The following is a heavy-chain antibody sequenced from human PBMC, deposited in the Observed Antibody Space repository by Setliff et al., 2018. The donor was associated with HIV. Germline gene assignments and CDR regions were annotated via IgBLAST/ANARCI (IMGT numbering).Heavy chain of an antibody. Sequence: SETLSLTCTVSGYSISSSSYYWDWIRQPPGKGLEWIGYIYYSGSTYYTPSLRSRVTISVDTSKNHFSLKLGSVTAADTAVYYCARRERYYDILTGRVFDGFDIWGQGTMVTGS. J-gene: IGHJ3*02. CDR1: GYSISSSSYY. D-gene: IGHD3-9*01. CDR3: ARRERYYDILTGRVFDGFDI. V-gene: IGHV4-39*02. CDR2: IYYSGST.